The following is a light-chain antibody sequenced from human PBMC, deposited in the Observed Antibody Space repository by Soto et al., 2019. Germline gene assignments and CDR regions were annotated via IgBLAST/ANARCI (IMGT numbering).Light chain of an antibody. Sequence: EIVLTQSPATLSLSPGERATVSCRASQSVSSYLAWYQQKPGQAPRLLIYGTSTRATGIPDRFSGSGSGTDFTLTISRLEPEDFAVYYCQQYGSSPITFGQGTRLEIK. CDR3: QQYGSSPIT. J-gene: IGKJ5*01. CDR2: GTS. CDR1: QSVSSY. V-gene: IGKV3-20*01.